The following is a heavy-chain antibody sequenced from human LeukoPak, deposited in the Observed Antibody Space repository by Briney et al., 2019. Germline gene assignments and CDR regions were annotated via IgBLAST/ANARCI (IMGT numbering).Heavy chain of an antibody. CDR2: IYSGERP. CDR1: GASISNYY. V-gene: IGHV4-59*01. CDR3: ATSPGRWYFDL. Sequence: SETLSLTCSGASISNYYWSWIRQTPGKGLEWIGSIYSGERPDYNPSLRGRVTILVDASKNHFSLRLTSVTAADTAVYYCATSPGRWYFDLWGRGTLVTVSS. J-gene: IGHJ2*01.